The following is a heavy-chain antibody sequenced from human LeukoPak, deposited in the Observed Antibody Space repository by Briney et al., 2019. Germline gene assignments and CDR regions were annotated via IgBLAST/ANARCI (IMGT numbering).Heavy chain of an antibody. CDR3: AVGGYYSSSSYYFDY. V-gene: IGHV4-39*07. Sequence: PSETLSLTCTVSGGSVSRSPYYWGWIRQPPGTGLEWIGEINHSGSTNYNPSLKSRVTISVDTSKNQFSLKLSSVTAADTAVYYCAVGGYYSSSSYYFDYWGQGTLVTVSS. CDR2: INHSGST. CDR1: GGSVSRSPYY. J-gene: IGHJ4*02. D-gene: IGHD6-6*01.